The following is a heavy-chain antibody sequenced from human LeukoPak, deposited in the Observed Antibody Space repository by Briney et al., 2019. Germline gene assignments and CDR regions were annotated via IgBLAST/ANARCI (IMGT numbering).Heavy chain of an antibody. D-gene: IGHD6-19*01. CDR3: ARVQPLGSVWYPPLTGYFDY. Sequence: SETLSLTCAVYGGSFSGYYWSWIRQPPGKGLEWIGEINHSGSTNYNPSLKSRVTISVDTSKNQLSLKLSSVTAADTAVYYCARVQPLGSVWYPPLTGYFDYWGQGTLVTVSS. J-gene: IGHJ4*02. V-gene: IGHV4-34*01. CDR2: INHSGST. CDR1: GGSFSGYY.